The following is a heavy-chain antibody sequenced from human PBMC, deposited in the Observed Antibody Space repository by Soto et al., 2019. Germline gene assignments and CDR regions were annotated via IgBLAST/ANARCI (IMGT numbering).Heavy chain of an antibody. CDR1: GFTFSSYA. Sequence: LRLSCVASGFTFSSYALHWVRQAPGKGLEWVAVTSYDGSNKYYADSVEGRLTISRDNSKNTLYLQTSSLTTEDTAMYYCARDWETSATGLIDSWGQGTLVTVSS. J-gene: IGHJ4*02. CDR3: ARDWETSATGLIDS. D-gene: IGHD3-9*01. CDR2: TSYDGSNK. V-gene: IGHV3-30-3*01.